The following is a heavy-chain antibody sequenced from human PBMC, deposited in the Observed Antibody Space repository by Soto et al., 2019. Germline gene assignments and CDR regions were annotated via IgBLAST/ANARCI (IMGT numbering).Heavy chain of an antibody. CDR1: GFTFTRYR. CDR3: VKDHGDYTQEEEEEDGLDV. Sequence: GGSLRLSCAASGFTFTRYRLPWVRQAPGKGLEYGAGMGGNGGSTNYADSVKGGFTISRDNSKNSRERKMNSLREEDTAVYFCVKDHGDYTQEEEEEDGLDVGGQGTKVTVS. CDR2: MGGNGGST. D-gene: IGHD4-17*01. V-gene: IGHV3-64D*06. J-gene: IGHJ6*02.